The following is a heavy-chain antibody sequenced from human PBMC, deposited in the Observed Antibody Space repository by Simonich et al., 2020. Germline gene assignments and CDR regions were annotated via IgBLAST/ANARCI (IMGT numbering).Heavy chain of an antibody. CDR3: ARDYSNYDAFDI. CDR2: INSDGSST. Sequence: EVQLVESGGGLVQPGGSLRLSCAASGFTFSSYWMHWVRQAPGKGLGWFSRINSDGSSTSYADSVKGRFTISRDNAKNTLYLQMNSLRAEDTAVYYCARDYSNYDAFDIWGQGTMVTVSS. D-gene: IGHD4-4*01. V-gene: IGHV3-74*01. CDR1: GFTFSSYW. J-gene: IGHJ3*02.